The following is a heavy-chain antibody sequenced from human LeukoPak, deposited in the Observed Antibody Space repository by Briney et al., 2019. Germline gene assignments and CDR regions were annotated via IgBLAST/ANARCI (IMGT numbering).Heavy chain of an antibody. Sequence: GASVKVSSKSSGYTFTGYYMHWVRQAPGQGLEWMGLINPNSGGTNYAQKFQGRVTMTRDTSISTAYMELSRLRSDDTAVYYCARGELWYGELLSRPFDYWGQGTLVTVSS. CDR3: ARGELWYGELLSRPFDY. D-gene: IGHD3-10*01. CDR1: GYTFTGYY. CDR2: INPNSGGT. J-gene: IGHJ4*02. V-gene: IGHV1-2*02.